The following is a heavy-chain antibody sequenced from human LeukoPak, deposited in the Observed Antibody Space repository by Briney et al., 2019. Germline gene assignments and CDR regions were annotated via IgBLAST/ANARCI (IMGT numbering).Heavy chain of an antibody. CDR2: IWYDGSNK. V-gene: IGHV3-33*01. J-gene: IGHJ3*02. D-gene: IGHD2-15*01. CDR1: GFTFSSYG. Sequence: GRSLRLSCAASGFTFSSYGMHWVRQAPGKGLEWVAVIWYDGSNKYYADSVKGRFTISRDNSKNTLYLQMNSLRAEDTAVYYCAGVRYCSGGSCYQNGAFDIWGQGTMVTVSS. CDR3: AGVRYCSGGSCYQNGAFDI.